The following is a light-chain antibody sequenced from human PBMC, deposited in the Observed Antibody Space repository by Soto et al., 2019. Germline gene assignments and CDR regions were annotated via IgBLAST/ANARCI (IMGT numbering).Light chain of an antibody. V-gene: IGKV1-5*03. CDR3: QQYSSPPRT. CDR2: RAP. J-gene: IGKJ1*01. CDR1: QRISSG. Sequence: DIPRTQAPSTVPRSVGNIVPISCXASQRISSGLAWIQRNQGKAPKSLINRAPTLKSGVQSRLTGSGSGPEFTLTISSLQAEDVALSSCQQYSSPPRTFGQGTKVDIK.